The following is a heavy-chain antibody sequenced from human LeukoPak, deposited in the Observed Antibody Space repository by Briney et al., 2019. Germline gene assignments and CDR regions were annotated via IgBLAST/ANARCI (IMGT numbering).Heavy chain of an antibody. CDR1: GFTFSSYD. CDR3: ARGSYNWNDGDYYYYYGMDV. CDR2: IGTAGDT. J-gene: IGHJ6*02. V-gene: IGHV3-13*01. Sequence: GGSLRLSCAASGFTFSSYDMPWVRQATGKGLEWVSAIGTAGDTYYPGSVKGRFTISRENAKNSLYLQMNSLRAGDTAVYYCARGSYNWNDGDYYYYYGMDVWGQGTTVTVSS. D-gene: IGHD1-20*01.